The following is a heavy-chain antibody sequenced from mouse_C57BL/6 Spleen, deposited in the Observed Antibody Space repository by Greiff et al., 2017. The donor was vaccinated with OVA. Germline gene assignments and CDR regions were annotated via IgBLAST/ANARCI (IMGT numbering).Heavy chain of an antibody. Sequence: EVKVVESGEGLVKPGGSLKLSCAASGFTFSSYAMSWVRQTPEKRLEWVAYISSGGDYIYYADTVKGRFTISRDNARNTLYLQMSSLKSEDTAMYYCTREGEDSSGYLFAYWGQGTLVTVSA. J-gene: IGHJ3*01. CDR3: TREGEDSSGYLFAY. CDR2: ISSGGDYI. CDR1: GFTFSSYA. D-gene: IGHD3-2*02. V-gene: IGHV5-9-1*02.